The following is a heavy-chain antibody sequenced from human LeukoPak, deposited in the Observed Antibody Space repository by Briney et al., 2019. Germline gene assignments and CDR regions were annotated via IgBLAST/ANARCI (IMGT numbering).Heavy chain of an antibody. CDR3: ARGERGYYDSSGYYTFDY. D-gene: IGHD3-22*01. V-gene: IGHV3-30*03. CDR1: GFTFSRYW. J-gene: IGHJ4*02. CDR2: ISYDGSNK. Sequence: QPGGSLRVSCEASGFTFSRYWMHWVRQAPGKGLEWVAVISYDGSNKYYADSVKGRFTISRDNSKNPLYLQMNSLRAEDTAVYYCARGERGYYDSSGYYTFDYWGQGTLVTVSS.